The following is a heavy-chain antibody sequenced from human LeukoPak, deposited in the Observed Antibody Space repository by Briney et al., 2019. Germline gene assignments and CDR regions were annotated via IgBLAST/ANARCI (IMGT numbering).Heavy chain of an antibody. Sequence: PGGSLRLSCAVSGFTFSKYGMHWVRQAPGKGLEWVAVISYDGGEQHYGDSVKGRFSISRDDSKSTIYLQMNSLTVEDTALYYCAKPRTFYDILTVSFQQWGQGTWVSVSS. CDR1: GFTFSKYG. J-gene: IGHJ1*01. CDR3: AKPRTFYDILTVSFQQ. D-gene: IGHD3-9*01. CDR2: ISYDGGEQ. V-gene: IGHV3-30*18.